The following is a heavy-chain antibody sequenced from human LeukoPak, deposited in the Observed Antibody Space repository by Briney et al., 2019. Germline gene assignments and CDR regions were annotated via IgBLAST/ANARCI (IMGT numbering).Heavy chain of an antibody. CDR1: GGAFRGYY. CDR2: INHSGST. D-gene: IGHD2-2*01. CDR3: ARRAIEVVPAAMRDYYYYGMDV. Sequence: SETLSLSCAAYGGAFRGYYCGWIRQPPGKGLNPIGEINHSGSTNYNPSLKSRVTISVDTSRNQFSLKLSSVTASDTAVYYCARRAIEVVPAAMRDYYYYGMDVWGKGTTVTVSS. V-gene: IGHV4-34*01. J-gene: IGHJ6*04.